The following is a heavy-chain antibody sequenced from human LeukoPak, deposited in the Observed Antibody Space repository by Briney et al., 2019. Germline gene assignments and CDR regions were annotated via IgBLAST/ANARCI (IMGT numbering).Heavy chain of an antibody. D-gene: IGHD3-16*01. CDR2: IYHSGST. V-gene: IGHV4-4*02. CDR1: GGSISSSNW. CDR3: ARARKYNDNPNWIDL. J-gene: IGHJ5*02. Sequence: SGTLSLTCAVSGGSISSSNWWSWVRQPPGKGLEWIGEIYHSGSTNYNPSLKSRVTISVDKSKNQFSLKLSSVTAADTAVYYCARARKYNDNPNWIDLWGQGVLVTVSS.